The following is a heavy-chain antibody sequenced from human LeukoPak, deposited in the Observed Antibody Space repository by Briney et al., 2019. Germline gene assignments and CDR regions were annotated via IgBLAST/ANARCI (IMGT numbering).Heavy chain of an antibody. J-gene: IGHJ4*02. V-gene: IGHV3-30*02. CDR1: GFTFSSFG. CDR3: ARGGSSSWSFFDY. Sequence: GGSLRLSCAASGFTFSSFGIHWVRQAPGKGLEWVAFIRYDGNIKYYADSVKGRFTISRDNSKNTLYLQMNSLRAEDSAVYFCARGGSSSWSFFDYWGQGTLVTVSS. CDR2: IRYDGNIK. D-gene: IGHD6-13*01.